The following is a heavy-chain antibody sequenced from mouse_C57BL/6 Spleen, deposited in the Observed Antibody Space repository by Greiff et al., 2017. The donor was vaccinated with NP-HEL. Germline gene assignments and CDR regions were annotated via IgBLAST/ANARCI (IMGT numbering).Heavy chain of an antibody. CDR1: GYAFSSSW. D-gene: IGHD1-1*01. V-gene: IGHV1-82*01. Sequence: QVQLKQSGPELVKPGASVKISCKASGYAFSSSWMNWVKQRPGKGLEWIGRIYPGDGDTNYNGKFKGKATLTADKSSSTAYMQLSSLTSEDSAVYFCARGDYYGTGAMDYWGQGTSVTVSS. J-gene: IGHJ4*01. CDR3: ARGDYYGTGAMDY. CDR2: IYPGDGDT.